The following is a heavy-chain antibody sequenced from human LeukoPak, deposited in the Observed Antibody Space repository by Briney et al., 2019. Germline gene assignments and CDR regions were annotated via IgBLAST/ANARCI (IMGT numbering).Heavy chain of an antibody. CDR1: GFTFSSYA. J-gene: IGHJ4*02. D-gene: IGHD3-10*01. CDR3: ARAYGSGNYYHFDY. V-gene: IGHV3-30*04. CDR2: ISYDGSNK. Sequence: PGGSLRLSCAASGFTFSSYAMHWVRQAPGKGLEWVAVISYDGSNKYYADSVKGQFTISRDNSKNTLYLQMNSLRSEDTAVYYCARAYGSGNYYHFDYWGQGTLVTVSS.